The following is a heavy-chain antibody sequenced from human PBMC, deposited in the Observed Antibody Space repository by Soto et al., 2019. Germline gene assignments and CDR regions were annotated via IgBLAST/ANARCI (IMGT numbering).Heavy chain of an antibody. CDR3: ARKNSGSYFERDY. V-gene: IGHV3-7*01. CDR1: GFTFSNFW. CDR2: IKQDGSEK. D-gene: IGHD1-26*01. Sequence: GGSLRLSCAASGFTFSNFWMSWVRQAPGKGLEWVANIKQDGSEKYYVDSLKGRFTISRDNAKNSLYLQMDSLRAEDTAVYYCARKNSGSYFERDYWGQGTLVTVSS. J-gene: IGHJ4*02.